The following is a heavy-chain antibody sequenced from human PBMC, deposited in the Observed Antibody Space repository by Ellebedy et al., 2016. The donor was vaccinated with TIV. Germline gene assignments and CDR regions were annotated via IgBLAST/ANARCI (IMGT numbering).Heavy chain of an antibody. CDR3: ARTENYYGSRSFRWFDP. V-gene: IGHV2-70*01. Sequence: SGPTLVKPTQTLTLTCTFSGFSLSTSGMCVSWIRQPPGKALEWLALIDWDDAKDYSSSLKTRLTISKDTSKNQVVLTMTNMDPVDTATYFCARTENYYGSRSFRWFDPWGQGTLVAVSS. CDR1: GFSLSTSGMC. D-gene: IGHD3-10*01. J-gene: IGHJ5*02. CDR2: IDWDDAK.